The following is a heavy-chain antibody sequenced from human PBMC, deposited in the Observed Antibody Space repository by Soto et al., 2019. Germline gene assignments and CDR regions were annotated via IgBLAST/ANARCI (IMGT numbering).Heavy chain of an antibody. CDR1: GGSFSSYK. V-gene: IGHV4-34*01. Sequence: QVHLQQWGAGLLKPSGTLSLTCAVDGGSFSSYKWSWIRQPPGKGLEWMGEINHSGDTNYKPSLKRRVTISVDTSKNQFSLQLKSVTVADTALYYCARFSGSYYYAMDVWGQGSTVTVSS. J-gene: IGHJ6*02. CDR2: INHSGDT. D-gene: IGHD6-19*01. CDR3: ARFSGSYYYAMDV.